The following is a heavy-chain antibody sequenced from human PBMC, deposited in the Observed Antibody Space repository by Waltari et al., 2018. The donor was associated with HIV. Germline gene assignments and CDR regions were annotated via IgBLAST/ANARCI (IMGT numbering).Heavy chain of an antibody. D-gene: IGHD2-21*02. V-gene: IGHV3-66*01. CDR1: GLTVRSNY. Sequence: EVQLVESGGGLVQPGGSLRLSCAASGLTVRSNYMRWVRQAPGKGLEWVSVIYSGGSTYYADSVKGRFTISRDNSKNTLYLQMNSLRAEDTAVYYCASIAYCGGDCYPRGMDVWGQGTTVTVSS. CDR3: ASIAYCGGDCYPRGMDV. CDR2: IYSGGST. J-gene: IGHJ6*02.